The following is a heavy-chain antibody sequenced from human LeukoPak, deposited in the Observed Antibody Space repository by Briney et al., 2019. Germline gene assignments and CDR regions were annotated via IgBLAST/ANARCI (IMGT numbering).Heavy chain of an antibody. CDR1: GYSFTNNW. CDR2: IFPGDSDT. CDR3: ARSPQGTYGMDV. V-gene: IGHV5-51*01. Sequence: GESLKISCKGSGYSFTNNWIAWVRQMPGKGLEWMGVIFPGDSDTRYSPSFQGQVTISADKSISTAYLQWSSLKSSDTAMYYRARSPQGTYGMDVWGQGTTVTVSS. J-gene: IGHJ6*02.